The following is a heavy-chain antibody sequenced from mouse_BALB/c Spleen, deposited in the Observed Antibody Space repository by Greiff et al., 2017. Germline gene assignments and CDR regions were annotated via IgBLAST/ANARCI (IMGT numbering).Heavy chain of an antibody. D-gene: IGHD4-1*01. CDR1: GFTFNTYA. CDR2: IRSKSNNYAT. CDR3: LEWIGMIHPSDSETRLNQKFKDKATLTVDKSSSTAYMQLSSPTSEDSAVYYCARSEDY. Sequence: EVKLMESGGGLVQPKGSLKLSCAASGFTFNTYAMNWVRQAPGKGLEWVARIRSKSNNYATYYADSVKDRFTISRDDSQSILYLTSYWMNWVKQRPGQGLEWIGMIHPSDSETRLNQKFKDKATLTVDKSSSTAYMQLSSPTSEDSAVYYCARSEDYWGQGTTLTVSS. J-gene: IGHJ2*01. V-gene: IGHV10-1*02.